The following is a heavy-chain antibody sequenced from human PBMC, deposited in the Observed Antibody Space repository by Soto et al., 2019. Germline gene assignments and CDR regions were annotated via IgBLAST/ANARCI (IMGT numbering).Heavy chain of an antibody. CDR2: IKSKSAGETA. V-gene: IGHV3-15*01. Sequence: GFLRLSCRTSGFCLTNAWMNWVRPTAGNGLEWVGRIKSKSAGETAEYAAPVKGRFIISRDDSTATLSLEMNNLTSEDSAVYYCTTIVLVPFDHWGQGVLVTVSS. CDR3: TTIVLVPFDH. J-gene: IGHJ4*02. CDR1: GFCLTNAW. D-gene: IGHD3-22*01.